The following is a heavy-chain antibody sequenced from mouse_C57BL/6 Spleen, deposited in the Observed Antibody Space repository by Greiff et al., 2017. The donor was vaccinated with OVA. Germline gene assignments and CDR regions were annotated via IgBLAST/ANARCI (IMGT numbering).Heavy chain of an antibody. J-gene: IGHJ2*01. Sequence: EVKLMESGGGLVKPGGSLKLSCAASGFTFSDYGMHWVRQAPEKGLEWVAYISSGSSTIYYADTVKGRFTISRDNAKNTLFLQMTSLRSEDTAMYYCATYGNYGNFDYWGQGTTLTVSS. CDR2: ISSGSSTI. D-gene: IGHD2-1*01. CDR3: ATYGNYGNFDY. V-gene: IGHV5-17*01. CDR1: GFTFSDYG.